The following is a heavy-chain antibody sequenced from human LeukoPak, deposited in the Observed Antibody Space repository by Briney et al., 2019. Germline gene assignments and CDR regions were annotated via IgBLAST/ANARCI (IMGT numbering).Heavy chain of an antibody. Sequence: GGSLRLSCVGSEFTFSTYWMSWVRQAPGKGPEWLANIKQDGSEEYYVDSVKGRFTISRDNAKNSLYLQINSLRADDTAIYYCATEYKGYWGQGTLVTVSS. J-gene: IGHJ4*02. CDR2: IKQDGSEE. V-gene: IGHV3-7*05. D-gene: IGHD2-15*01. CDR1: EFTFSTYW. CDR3: ATEYKGY.